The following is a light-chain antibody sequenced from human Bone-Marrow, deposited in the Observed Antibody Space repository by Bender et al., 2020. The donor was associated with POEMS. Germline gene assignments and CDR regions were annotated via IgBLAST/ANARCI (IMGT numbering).Light chain of an antibody. CDR3: YSVTDNNLGV. Sequence: SYELTQPSSVSVSPGQTARITCSGDVLTRKYTLWFQQKPGQAPVMVIYKDNKRPSGIPERFSGSSSGTTVTLTISGAQVEDEGDYYCYSVTDNNLGVFGGGTKLTVL. CDR2: KDN. V-gene: IGLV3-27*01. J-gene: IGLJ3*02. CDR1: VLTRKY.